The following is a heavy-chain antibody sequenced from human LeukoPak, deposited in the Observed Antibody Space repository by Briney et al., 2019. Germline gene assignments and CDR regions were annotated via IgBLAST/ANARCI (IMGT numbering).Heavy chain of an antibody. V-gene: IGHV3-53*01. J-gene: IGHJ4*02. CDR1: GFTVSSNY. CDR2: IYGGGST. Sequence: GGSLRLSCAASGFTVSSNYMSWVRQAPGKGLEWVSVIYGGGSTYYADSVKGRFTISRDNSKNTLYLQMNSLRAEDTAVYYCARVTRDGYNTWYFDYWGQGTLVTVSS. CDR3: ARVTRDGYNTWYFDY. D-gene: IGHD5-24*01.